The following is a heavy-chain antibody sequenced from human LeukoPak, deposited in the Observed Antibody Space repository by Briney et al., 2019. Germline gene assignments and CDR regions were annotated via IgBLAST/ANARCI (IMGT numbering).Heavy chain of an antibody. CDR3: ARSYSSSRGTFDY. V-gene: IGHV3-21*01. CDR2: ITSSSSYI. D-gene: IGHD6-6*01. CDR1: GGSISSYY. J-gene: IGHJ4*02. Sequence: ETLSLTCTVSGGSISSYYWSWIRQPPGKGLEWVSSITSSSSYIYYADSVKGRFTISRDNAKNSLYLQMNSLRAEDTAVYYCARSYSSSRGTFDYWGQGTLVTVSS.